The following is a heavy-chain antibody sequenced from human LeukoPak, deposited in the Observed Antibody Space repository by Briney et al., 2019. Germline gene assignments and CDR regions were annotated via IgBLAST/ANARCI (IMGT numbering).Heavy chain of an antibody. J-gene: IGHJ3*02. V-gene: IGHV4-59*08. Sequence: PSETLSLTCTVSGGSISSYYWSWIRQPPGKGLEWIGYIYYSGSTNYNPSLKSRVTISVDTSKNQFSLKLSSVTAADTAVYYCARRSSSSWYPSDAFDIWAKGQWSPSLQ. D-gene: IGHD6-13*01. CDR2: IYYSGST. CDR3: ARRSSSSWYPSDAFDI. CDR1: GGSISSYY.